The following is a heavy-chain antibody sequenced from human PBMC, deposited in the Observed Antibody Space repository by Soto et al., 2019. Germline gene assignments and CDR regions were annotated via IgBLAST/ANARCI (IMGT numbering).Heavy chain of an antibody. CDR2: IGYDGSKK. D-gene: IGHD3-22*01. CDR3: ARGVYYDSSGYYGSGFDI. CDR1: GFRFSGYT. V-gene: IGHV3-30-3*01. Sequence: QVQLVESGGGVVQPGRSLRLSCAASGFRFSGYTMHWVRQAPGKGLEWVALIGYDGSKKYYADSVKGRLTISRDNSKNTFFLQMNSLRTDHTALYYCARGVYYDSSGYYGSGFDIGGQGTMVAVSS. J-gene: IGHJ3*02.